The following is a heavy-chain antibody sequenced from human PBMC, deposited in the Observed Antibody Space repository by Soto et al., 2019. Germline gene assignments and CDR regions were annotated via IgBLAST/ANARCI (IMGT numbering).Heavy chain of an antibody. CDR2: ISYDGTNE. CDR1: GFTFTNYG. CDR3: AKDGHLLGYCRSSSCYANDYYYYYMEV. D-gene: IGHD2-2*01. Sequence: QVQLVESGGGVVQPGRSLRLSCAASGFTFTNYGMHWVRQAPGKGLEWVAFISYDGTNEYYADSVKGRFTVSRDKSKNTLYLQMSSLRAEDTAVYYCAKDGHLLGYCRSSSCYANDYYYYYMEVWGIGTTVTVS. V-gene: IGHV3-30*18. J-gene: IGHJ6*03.